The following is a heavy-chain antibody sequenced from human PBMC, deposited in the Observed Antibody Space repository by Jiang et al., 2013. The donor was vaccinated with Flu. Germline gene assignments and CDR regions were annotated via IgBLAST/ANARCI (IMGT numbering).Heavy chain of an antibody. V-gene: IGHV3-7*03. CDR1: GFTFDSHW. D-gene: IGHD6-19*01. Sequence: SGFTFDSHWMSWVRQAPGKGLEWVANIKKDGSGTFYVNSVKGRFTISRDNAKSSLFLQMNNLRAEDTALYYCARLGPHSVHSNGWNFDYWGQGTLVTASS. CDR3: ARLGPHSVHSNGWNFDY. J-gene: IGHJ4*02. CDR2: IKKDGSGT.